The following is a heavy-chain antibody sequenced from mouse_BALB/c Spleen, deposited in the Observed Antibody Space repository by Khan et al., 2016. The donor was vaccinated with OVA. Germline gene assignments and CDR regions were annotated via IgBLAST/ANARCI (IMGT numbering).Heavy chain of an antibody. D-gene: IGHD1-1*01. CDR2: INPSTGYT. CDR1: GYTFINYW. V-gene: IGHV1-7*01. J-gene: IGHJ2*01. Sequence: VQLQQSGAELAKPGASVKMSCKASGYTFINYWILWVKQRPGQGLEWIGYINPSTGYTEYNQNFKDKATLTADKSSSTAYMQLSSLTSGDSAVYYCERRGLRWDFDYWGQGTTLTVSS. CDR3: ERRGLRWDFDY.